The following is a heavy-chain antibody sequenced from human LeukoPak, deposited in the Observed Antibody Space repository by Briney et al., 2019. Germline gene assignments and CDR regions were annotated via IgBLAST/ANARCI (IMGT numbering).Heavy chain of an antibody. V-gene: IGHV3-53*01. J-gene: IGHJ4*02. CDR1: GFTVSSNY. Sequence: GGSLRLSCAASGFTVSSNYMSWVRQAPGKGLEWVSILYSAGATYYADSVRGRFTISRDSSKNTVCLQMNSLRAEDTAGYYCASGGMGARKYYSDPFHYWGQGTLVTVAS. D-gene: IGHD3-16*01. CDR3: ASGGMGARKYYSDPFHY. CDR2: LYSAGAT.